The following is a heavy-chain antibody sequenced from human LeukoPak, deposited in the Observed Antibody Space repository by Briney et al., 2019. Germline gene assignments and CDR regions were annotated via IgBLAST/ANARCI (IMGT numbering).Heavy chain of an antibody. D-gene: IGHD4-17*01. CDR1: GYTFTGYY. CDR2: INPHSGGT. J-gene: IGHJ3*02. V-gene: IGHV1-2*02. Sequence: ASVKVSCKASGYTFTGYYMHWVRQAPGQGLEWMGWINPHSGGTNYAQKFQGRVTMTRDTSISTAYMELSRLRSDDTAVYYCARDALPGVLAVTTDDAFDIWGQGTMVTVSS. CDR3: ARDALPGVLAVTTDDAFDI.